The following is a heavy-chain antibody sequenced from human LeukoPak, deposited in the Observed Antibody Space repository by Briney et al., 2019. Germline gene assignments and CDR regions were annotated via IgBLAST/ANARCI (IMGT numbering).Heavy chain of an antibody. Sequence: QTGGSLRLSCAASGFTFSSYALSWVRQAPGKGLEWVSTITGSGYSTYYTDSVKGRFTISRDNSNNTLYLEMDSLRAEDTAVYYCAKQRLRTTVTTCLDYWGQGTLVTVSS. J-gene: IGHJ4*02. CDR2: ITGSGYST. CDR1: GFTFSSYA. V-gene: IGHV3-23*01. D-gene: IGHD4-17*01. CDR3: AKQRLRTTVTTCLDY.